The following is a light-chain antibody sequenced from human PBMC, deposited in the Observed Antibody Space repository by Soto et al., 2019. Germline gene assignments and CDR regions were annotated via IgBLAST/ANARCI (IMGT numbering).Light chain of an antibody. CDR2: DVS. V-gene: IGLV2-14*01. CDR3: RSYTSSSFYV. Sequence: QSALTQPASVSGSPGQSITISCTGTSSDVGGYNYVSWYQQHPGKAPKLMIYDVSNRPSGVSNRFSGSKSGNTDSLTISGLQAEDEADYYCRSYTSSSFYVFGTGTKLTVL. CDR1: SSDVGGYNY. J-gene: IGLJ1*01.